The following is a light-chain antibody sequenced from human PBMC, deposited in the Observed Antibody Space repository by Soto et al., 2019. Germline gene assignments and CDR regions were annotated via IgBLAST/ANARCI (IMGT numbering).Light chain of an antibody. CDR1: QSISSY. Sequence: DIQMTQSPSSLSASVGDRVTITCRASQSISSYLNWYQQKPGKAPKLLIYAASSLQSGVPSRSSCSGYGTDFTLPISGLQPEDFATYYCQQSYSTPWTSGKGKTVEHK. V-gene: IGKV1-39*01. CDR3: QQSYSTPWT. J-gene: IGKJ1*01. CDR2: AAS.